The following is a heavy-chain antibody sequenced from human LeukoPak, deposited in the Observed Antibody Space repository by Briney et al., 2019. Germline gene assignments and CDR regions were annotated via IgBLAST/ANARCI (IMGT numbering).Heavy chain of an antibody. CDR2: INHSGST. D-gene: IGHD3-16*01. V-gene: IGHV4-34*01. J-gene: IGHJ6*02. CDR1: GGSFSGYY. Sequence: PSETLYLTCAVYGGSFSGYYWSWIRQPPGKELEWIGEINHSGSTNYNPSLKSRVTISVDTSKNQFSLKLSSVTAADTAVYYCARSRWAYYYYGMDVWGQGTTVSVSS. CDR3: ARSRWAYYYYGMDV.